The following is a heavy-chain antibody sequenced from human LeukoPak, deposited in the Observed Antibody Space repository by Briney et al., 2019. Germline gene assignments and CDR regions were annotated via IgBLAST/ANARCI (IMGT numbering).Heavy chain of an antibody. Sequence: SETLSLTCTVSGYSISSGYYWGWIRQPPGKGLEWIGSIYHSGSTYYNPSLKSRVTISVDTSKNQFSLKLSSVTAADTAVYYCARTVTTYYFGYWGQGTLVTVSS. D-gene: IGHD4-17*01. V-gene: IGHV4-38-2*02. J-gene: IGHJ4*02. CDR1: GYSISSGYY. CDR3: ARTVTTYYFGY. CDR2: IYHSGST.